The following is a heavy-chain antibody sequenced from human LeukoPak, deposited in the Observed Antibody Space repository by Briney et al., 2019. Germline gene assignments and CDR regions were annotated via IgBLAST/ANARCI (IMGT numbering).Heavy chain of an antibody. V-gene: IGHV4-61*03. CDR2: INYSGST. CDR1: GGSVSSGSYY. D-gene: IGHD1-26*01. J-gene: IGHJ5*02. CDR3: ARRSSDWFDP. Sequence: SETLSLSCTVSGGSVSSGSYYWAWIRQPPGRGLEWIGYINYSGSTNYNPSLKSRVTISVDTSKNHFSLKLNSVTAADTAVYYCARRSSDWFDPWGQGTLVTVSS.